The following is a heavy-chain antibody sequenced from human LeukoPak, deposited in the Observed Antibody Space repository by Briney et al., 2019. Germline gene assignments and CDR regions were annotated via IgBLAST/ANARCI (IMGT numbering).Heavy chain of an antibody. CDR3: AREVVVVAATLSNYFDY. V-gene: IGHV4-4*07. J-gene: IGHJ4*02. CDR1: GGSISSYY. D-gene: IGHD2-15*01. Sequence: SETLSLTCTVPGGSISSYYWSWIRQPAGKGLEWIGRIYTSGSTNYNPSLKSRVTMSVDTSKNQFSLKLSSVTAADTAVYYCAREVVVVAATLSNYFDYWGQGTLVTVSS. CDR2: IYTSGST.